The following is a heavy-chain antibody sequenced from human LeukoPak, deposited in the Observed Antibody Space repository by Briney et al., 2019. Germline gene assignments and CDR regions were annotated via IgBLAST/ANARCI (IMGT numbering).Heavy chain of an antibody. J-gene: IGHJ4*02. CDR2: TNWNGGST. V-gene: IGHV3-20*04. CDR1: GFTFDDYG. Sequence: GGSLRLSCAASGFTFDDYGMSWVRQAPGKGLEWVSGTNWNGGSTGYADSVKGRFTISRDNAKNSLYLQMNSLRAEDTALYYCARGVNYGSGSYYLPFDYWGQGTLVTVSS. D-gene: IGHD3-10*01. CDR3: ARGVNYGSGSYYLPFDY.